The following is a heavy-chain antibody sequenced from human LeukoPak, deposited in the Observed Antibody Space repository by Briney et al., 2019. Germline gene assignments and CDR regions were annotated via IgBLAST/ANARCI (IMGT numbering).Heavy chain of an antibody. D-gene: IGHD3-10*01. CDR3: AKDPVRGGGYWFDP. CDR2: IRYDGSNK. CDR1: GFTFSSYG. Sequence: PGGSLRLSCAASGFTFSSYGMHWVRQAPGKGLEWVAFIRYDGSNKYHADSVKGRFTISRDNSKDTLYLQMNSLRAEDTAVYYCAKDPVRGGGYWFDPWGQGTLVTVSS. V-gene: IGHV3-30*02. J-gene: IGHJ5*02.